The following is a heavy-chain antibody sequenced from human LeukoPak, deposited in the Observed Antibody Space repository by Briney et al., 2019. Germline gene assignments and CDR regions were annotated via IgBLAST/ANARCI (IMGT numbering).Heavy chain of an antibody. CDR3: ARAESSGWHAFDI. V-gene: IGHV3-30*03. CDR1: GFTFSIYG. D-gene: IGHD6-19*01. J-gene: IGHJ3*02. Sequence: GGSLRLSCAGSGFTFSIYGMHWVRQAPGKGLEWVAVIPYDESNKYYADSVKGRFTISRDNSKNTLYLQMNSLRAEDTAVYYCARAESSGWHAFDIWGQGTMVTVSS. CDR2: IPYDESNK.